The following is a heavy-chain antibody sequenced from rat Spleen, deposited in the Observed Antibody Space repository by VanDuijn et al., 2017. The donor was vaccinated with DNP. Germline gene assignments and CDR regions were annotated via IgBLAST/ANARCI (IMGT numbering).Heavy chain of an antibody. V-gene: IGHV5-25*01. D-gene: IGHD1-2*01. J-gene: IGHJ3*01. CDR3: VRHEDSSSHIYGFAY. CDR1: GFTFSNYD. Sequence: EVQLVESGGGLVQPGRSLKLSCAASGFTFSNYDMAWVRQAPKKGLEWVATISTSGGSTYYRDSVKGRFTISRDNAKSTLYLQMDSLRSEDTATYYCVRHEDSSSHIYGFAYWGHGTLVTVSS. CDR2: ISTSGGST.